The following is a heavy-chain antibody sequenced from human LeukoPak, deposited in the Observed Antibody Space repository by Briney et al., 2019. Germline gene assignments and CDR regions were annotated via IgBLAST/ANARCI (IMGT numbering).Heavy chain of an antibody. CDR3: AKDTSGWSLT. J-gene: IGHJ5*02. CDR2: ISDTGGAI. V-gene: IGHV3-48*03. Sequence: QPGGSLRLSCAASGFAFSGYEMYWVRQAPGKGLEWISYISDTGGAIHYADSVEGRFTISRDNAKNSLYLQMNSLRAEDTAVYYCAKDTSGWSLTWGQGTLVTVSS. D-gene: IGHD6-19*01. CDR1: GFAFSGYE.